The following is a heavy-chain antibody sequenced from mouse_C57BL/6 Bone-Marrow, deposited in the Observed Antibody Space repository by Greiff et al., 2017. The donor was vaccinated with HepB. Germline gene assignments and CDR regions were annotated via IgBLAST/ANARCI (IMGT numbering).Heavy chain of an antibody. D-gene: IGHD2-4*01. CDR3: ARRGYYDYDGAWFAY. CDR1: GYSITRGYY. Sequence: EVQVVESGPGLVKPSQSLSLTCSVTGYSITRGYYWNWIRQFPGNKLEWMGYISYDGSNNYNPSLKNRISITRDTSKNQFFLKLNSVTTEDTATYYCARRGYYDYDGAWFAYWGQGTLVTVSA. V-gene: IGHV3-6*01. CDR2: ISYDGSN. J-gene: IGHJ3*01.